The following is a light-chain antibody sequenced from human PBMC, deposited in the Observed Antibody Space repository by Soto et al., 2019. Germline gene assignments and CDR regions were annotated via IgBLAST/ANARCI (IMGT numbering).Light chain of an antibody. J-gene: IGKJ5*01. V-gene: IGKV1-39*01. CDR2: AAS. CDR1: QGISSF. CDR3: QQSYRTPIT. Sequence: HTPSSLSASKRDRVNITCGASQGISSFLAWYQQKPGKAPKLLIYAASSLQSGVPPRFSGSGSGTDFTLTISSLQPEDVATYFCQQSYRTPITFGQRRLLEVK.